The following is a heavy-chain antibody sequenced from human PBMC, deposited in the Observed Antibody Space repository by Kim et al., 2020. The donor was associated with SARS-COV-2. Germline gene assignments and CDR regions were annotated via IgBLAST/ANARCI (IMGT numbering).Heavy chain of an antibody. V-gene: IGHV4-34*01. Sequence: SETLSLTCAVYGGSFSGYYWSWIRQPPGKGLEWIGEINHSGSTNYNPSLKSRVTISVDTSKNQFSLKLSSVTAADTAVYYCARVEGRSGYHSFDIWGQGT. CDR1: GGSFSGYY. J-gene: IGHJ3*02. CDR3: ARVEGRSGYHSFDI. CDR2: INHSGST. D-gene: IGHD3-3*01.